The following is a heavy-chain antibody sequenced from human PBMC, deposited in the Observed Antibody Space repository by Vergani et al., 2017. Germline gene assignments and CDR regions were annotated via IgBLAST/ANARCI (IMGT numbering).Heavy chain of an antibody. J-gene: IGHJ4*02. V-gene: IGHV2-26*01. CDR1: GFSLSNARMG. D-gene: IGHD5-12*01. CDR3: AHSPNSGYDGDFDY. CDR2: IFSNDEK. Sequence: QVTLKESGPVLVKPTETLTLTCTVSGFSLSNARMGVSWIRQPPGKALEWLAHIFSNDEKSYSTSLKSRLTITKDTSKNQVVLTMTNMDPVDTATYYCAHSPNSGYDGDFDYWGQGTLVTVSS.